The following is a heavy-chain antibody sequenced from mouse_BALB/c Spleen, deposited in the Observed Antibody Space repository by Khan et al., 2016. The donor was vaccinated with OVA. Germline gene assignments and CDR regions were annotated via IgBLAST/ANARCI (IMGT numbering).Heavy chain of an antibody. D-gene: IGHD1-2*01. Sequence: VQLKESGPGLVKPSQSLSLTCTVTGYSITSGYGWNWIRQFPGNKLEWMGYISYSGSTNYNPSLKSRISITRDTSKNQFFLQLNSVTTKDTATYYCARTARIKYWGQGTTLTVSS. CDR3: ARTARIKY. CDR1: GYSITSGYG. CDR2: ISYSGST. V-gene: IGHV3-2*02. J-gene: IGHJ2*01.